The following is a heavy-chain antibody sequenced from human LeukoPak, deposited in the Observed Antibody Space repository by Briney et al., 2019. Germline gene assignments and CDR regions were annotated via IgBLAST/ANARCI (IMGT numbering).Heavy chain of an antibody. Sequence: ASVKVSCKASGYTFTGYYMHWVRQAPGQGLEWMGWINPNSGGTNCAQKFQGRVTMTRDTSISTAYMELSRLRSDDTAVYYCASSPSGTMRGNWFDPWGQGTLVTVSS. CDR1: GYTFTGYY. CDR2: INPNSGGT. V-gene: IGHV1-2*02. J-gene: IGHJ5*02. D-gene: IGHD3-10*01. CDR3: ASSPSGTMRGNWFDP.